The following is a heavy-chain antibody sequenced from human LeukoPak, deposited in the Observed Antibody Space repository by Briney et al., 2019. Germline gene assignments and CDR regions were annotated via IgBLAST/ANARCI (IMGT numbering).Heavy chain of an antibody. V-gene: IGHV3-74*01. D-gene: IGHD5-18*01. J-gene: IGHJ6*02. CDR2: INSDGSIT. CDR1: GFTYTTYW. Sequence: GGSLRLSCAASGFTYTTYWMHWVRQAPGKGLVWVSHINSDGSITSYADSVKGRFTISRDNAKNTLYLQMNSLRAEDTAVYYCARDAVDTANAVWGQGTTVTVSS. CDR3: ARDAVDTANAV.